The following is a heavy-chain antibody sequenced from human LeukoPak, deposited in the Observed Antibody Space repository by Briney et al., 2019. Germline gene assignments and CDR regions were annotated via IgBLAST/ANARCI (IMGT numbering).Heavy chain of an antibody. CDR3: ATDKWLRFTFDY. V-gene: IGHV1-24*01. D-gene: IGHD5-12*01. CDR2: FDPEDGET. J-gene: IGHJ4*02. CDR1: GGDFANFV. Sequence: ASVKVSCKASGGDFANFVITWVRQAPGQGLEWMGGFDPEDGETIYAQKFQGRVTMTEDTSTDTAYMELSSLRSEDTAVYYCATDKWLRFTFDYWGQGTLVTVSS.